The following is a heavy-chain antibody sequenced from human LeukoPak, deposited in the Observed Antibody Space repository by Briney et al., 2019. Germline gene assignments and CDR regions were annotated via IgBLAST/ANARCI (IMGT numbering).Heavy chain of an antibody. CDR3: ARGYYYGSESYWHTKWFDP. V-gene: IGHV1-69*05. Sequence: SVKVSCKASGGTFNSHVISWLRQAPGQGLEWMGGIIPVFGTASYAEKFQGRVTITTDESTTTTYMEMSSLTSEDTAVYYCARGYYYGSESYWHTKWFDPWGQGTLVTVSS. CDR2: IIPVFGTA. D-gene: IGHD3-10*01. J-gene: IGHJ5*02. CDR1: GGTFNSHV.